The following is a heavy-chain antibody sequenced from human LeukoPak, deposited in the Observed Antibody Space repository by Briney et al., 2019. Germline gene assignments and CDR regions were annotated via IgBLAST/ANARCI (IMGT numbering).Heavy chain of an antibody. Sequence: SETLSLTCTVSGGSISSYYWSWIRQPPGKGLEWIGYIYYSGSTNYNPSLKSRVTISVDTSKNQFSLKLSSVTAADTAVYYCARDLRWLQLGDWGQGTLVTVSS. CDR1: GGSISSYY. D-gene: IGHD5-24*01. CDR3: ARDLRWLQLGD. J-gene: IGHJ4*02. V-gene: IGHV4-59*01. CDR2: IYYSGST.